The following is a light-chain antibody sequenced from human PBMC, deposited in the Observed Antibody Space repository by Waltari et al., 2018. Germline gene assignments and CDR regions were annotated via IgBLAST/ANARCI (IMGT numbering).Light chain of an antibody. Sequence: QSALTQPRSVSGSPGPAVTNSCTGTSNDVGGYNYVSWYQHHPGKAPKLLIFAVIKRPSGVPDRFSGSKSGNTASLTISGLQAEDEADYYCCSYAGSYTVVFGGGTRLTVL. CDR3: CSYAGSYTVV. CDR2: AVI. V-gene: IGLV2-11*01. CDR1: SNDVGGYNY. J-gene: IGLJ2*01.